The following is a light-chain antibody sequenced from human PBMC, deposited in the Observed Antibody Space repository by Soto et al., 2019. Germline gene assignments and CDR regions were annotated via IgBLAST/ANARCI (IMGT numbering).Light chain of an antibody. V-gene: IGKV3D-20*02. J-gene: IGKJ5*01. CDR1: QSISSSH. CDR2: GAS. CDR3: QQRSNWPPIT. Sequence: EIVLTQSPGPLSLSPGERATLSCRASQSISSSHLAWYQQKVGQAPRLLIYGASSRATGIPDRFSGSGSGTDFALTISRLEPEDFAVYYCQQRSNWPPITFGQGTRLEIK.